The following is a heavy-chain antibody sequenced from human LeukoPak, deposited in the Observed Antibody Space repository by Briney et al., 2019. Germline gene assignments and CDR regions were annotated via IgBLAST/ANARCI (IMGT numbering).Heavy chain of an antibody. J-gene: IGHJ4*02. V-gene: IGHV6-1*01. CDR1: GDSVISYSVA. D-gene: IGHD3-10*01. CDR3: VRDVEFDFDY. CDR2: YYCRNKWYN. Sequence: WETLSLTCAISGDSVISYSVAWNRITPSPSRGFVWLVRYYCRNKWYNDYAVYVKSRIIINPDTSKNQFSLQLKCVTHEDTSVYYCVRDVEFDFDYWGQGTLVTVSS.